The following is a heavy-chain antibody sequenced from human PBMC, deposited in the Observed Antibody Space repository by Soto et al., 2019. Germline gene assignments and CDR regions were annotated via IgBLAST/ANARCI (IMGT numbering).Heavy chain of an antibody. V-gene: IGHV4-30-4*01. D-gene: IGHD6-13*01. Sequence: QVQLQESGPGLVKPSQTLSLTCTVSGGSISSGDYYWSWIRQPPGKGLEWIGYIYYSGSTYYNPSLKSRVTISVDTSKNQFSLKLSSVTAADTAVYYCANLHGIAAAGRLHWFDPWGQGTLVTVSS. J-gene: IGHJ5*02. CDR1: GGSISSGDYY. CDR2: IYYSGST. CDR3: ANLHGIAAAGRLHWFDP.